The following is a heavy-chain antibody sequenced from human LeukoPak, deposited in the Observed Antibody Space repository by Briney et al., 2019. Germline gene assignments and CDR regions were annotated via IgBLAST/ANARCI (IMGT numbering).Heavy chain of an antibody. CDR3: ARGHPPAAIRYYYYYYMDV. Sequence: SETLSLTCAVYGGSFSGYYWSWTRQPPGKGLEWIGEINHSGSTNYNPSLKSRVTISVDTSKNQFSLKLSSVTAADTAVYYCARGHPPAAIRYYYYYYMDVWGKGTTVTVSS. CDR2: INHSGST. J-gene: IGHJ6*03. V-gene: IGHV4-34*01. D-gene: IGHD2-2*02. CDR1: GGSFSGYY.